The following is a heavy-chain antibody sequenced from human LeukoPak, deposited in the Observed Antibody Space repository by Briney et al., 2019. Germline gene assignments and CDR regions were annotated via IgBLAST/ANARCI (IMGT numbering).Heavy chain of an antibody. CDR3: ARQPGMTAKSWYFDL. J-gene: IGHJ2*01. Sequence: GAPLMISCDCCGYTFTKYWNGGVRQMPGKGLEWLGIIHPGDSHTWYSPSFQGQVTISADKSISMAYLQWSSLKASDTAMYFCARQPGMTAKSWYFDLWGRGTLVTVSS. V-gene: IGHV5-51*01. CDR2: IHPGDSHT. CDR1: GYTFTKYW. D-gene: IGHD2-2*01.